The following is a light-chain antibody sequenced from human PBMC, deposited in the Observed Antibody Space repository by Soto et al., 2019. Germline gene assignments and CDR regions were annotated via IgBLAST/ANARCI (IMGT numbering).Light chain of an antibody. V-gene: IGKV1-27*01. CDR3: QKHNSAPLF. CDR2: ATS. Sequence: DIQMTQSPSSLSASVGDRVTITCRASQGINHYLAWFQRKPGKVPKLLIYATSTLQSGVPSRFSGSGFGTDFTLTISSLQPEDVATYYCQKHNSAPLFFGPGTKVEIK. CDR1: QGINHY. J-gene: IGKJ3*01.